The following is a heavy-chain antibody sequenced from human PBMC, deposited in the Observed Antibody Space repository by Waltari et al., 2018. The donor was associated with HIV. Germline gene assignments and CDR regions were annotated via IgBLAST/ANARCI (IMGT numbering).Heavy chain of an antibody. D-gene: IGHD6-13*01. J-gene: IGHJ3*02. CDR2: IGTAGDT. Sequence: EVQLVESGGGLVQPGGSLGLSCAASGFPFSSYDMHWVRQRTGKSLEWVSGIGTAGDTYYPGSVKGRFTISRENAKNSLYLQMNSLTVEDTAVYYCARDSPAADFDAFDIWGQGTMVTVSS. CDR1: GFPFSSYD. V-gene: IGHV3-13*01. CDR3: ARDSPAADFDAFDI.